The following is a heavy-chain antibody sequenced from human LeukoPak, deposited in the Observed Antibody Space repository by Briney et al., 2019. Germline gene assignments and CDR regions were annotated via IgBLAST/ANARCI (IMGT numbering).Heavy chain of an antibody. J-gene: IGHJ6*03. D-gene: IGHD3/OR15-3a*01. CDR1: GCIFSSYA. CDR3: AKDSASGLVNYYYYMDV. Sequence: GGSLRLSCAASGCIFSSYAMSWVRQAPGKGLEWVSPFSCSGGSTYYADAVKGRFTIYRDNSKNKLYLQRNSLRAEDTAVYYCAKDSASGLVNYYYYMDVWGKGTTVTISS. V-gene: IGHV3-23*01. CDR2: FSCSGGST.